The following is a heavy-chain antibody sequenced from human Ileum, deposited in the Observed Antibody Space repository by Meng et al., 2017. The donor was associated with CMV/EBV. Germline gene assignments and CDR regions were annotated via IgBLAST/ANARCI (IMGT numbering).Heavy chain of an antibody. D-gene: IGHD1-1*01. Sequence: KASGYSFTSNNLSWVRQAPGQGPEWMGWSNTNTGKPTYARDFTGRFVFSLDTSVSTAYLQISNLKAEDTAVYYCARDGLNERFFDYWGQGTLVTVSS. J-gene: IGHJ4*02. CDR1: GYSFTSNN. CDR3: ARDGLNERFFDY. V-gene: IGHV7-4-1*02. CDR2: SNTNTGKP.